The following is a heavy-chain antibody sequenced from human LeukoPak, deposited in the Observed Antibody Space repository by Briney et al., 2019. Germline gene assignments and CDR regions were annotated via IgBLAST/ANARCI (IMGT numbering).Heavy chain of an antibody. D-gene: IGHD2-8*01. CDR2: IIPILGIA. J-gene: IGHJ5*02. V-gene: IGHV1-69*04. CDR1: GGTFSSYA. Sequence: SVKVSCKASGGTFSSYAISWVRQAPGQGLEWMGRIIPILGIANYAQKFQGRVTITADKSTSTAYMELSSLRSEDTAVYYCARDGISRDGVRNWFDPWGQGTLVTVSS. CDR3: ARDGISRDGVRNWFDP.